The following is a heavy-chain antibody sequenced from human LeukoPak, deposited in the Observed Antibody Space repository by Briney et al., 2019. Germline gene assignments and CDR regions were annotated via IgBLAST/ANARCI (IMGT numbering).Heavy chain of an antibody. CDR3: ARATPTALYYFDD. Sequence: PGGSLRLSCAASGFTFSSYGMNWVRQAPGKGLEWVSSISSSGSNIYYADSVKGRFTISRDNAKNSLYLQMNSLRAEDTAVYYCARATPTALYYFDDWGQGTLVTVSS. CDR1: GFTFSSYG. J-gene: IGHJ4*02. D-gene: IGHD4-17*01. V-gene: IGHV3-21*01. CDR2: ISSSGSNI.